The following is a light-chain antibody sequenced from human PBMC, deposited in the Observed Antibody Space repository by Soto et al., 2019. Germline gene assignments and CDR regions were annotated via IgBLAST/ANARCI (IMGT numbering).Light chain of an antibody. V-gene: IGKV3-15*01. Sequence: EIVMTQSPAPLSVSPGERATLSCRASQSISSNLAWYQQKPGQAPRLLIYGASTRATNVPARFSGSGSGTEFTLTISSLQSEDFAAYYCQQYSNWPPTFGQGTKLEIK. CDR2: GAS. CDR3: QQYSNWPPT. J-gene: IGKJ2*01. CDR1: QSISSN.